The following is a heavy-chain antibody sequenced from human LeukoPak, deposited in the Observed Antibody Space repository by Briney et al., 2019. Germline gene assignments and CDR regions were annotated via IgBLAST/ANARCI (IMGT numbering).Heavy chain of an antibody. J-gene: IGHJ4*02. Sequence: PGGSLRLSCAASGFTFSSYGMHWVRQAPGKGLEWVAVISYDGSNKYYADSVKGRFTISRDNSKNTLYLQMNSLRAEDTAVYYCALGSPEINYWGQGTLVTVSS. CDR1: GFTFSSYG. D-gene: IGHD1-14*01. CDR2: ISYDGSNK. V-gene: IGHV3-30*03. CDR3: ALGSPEINY.